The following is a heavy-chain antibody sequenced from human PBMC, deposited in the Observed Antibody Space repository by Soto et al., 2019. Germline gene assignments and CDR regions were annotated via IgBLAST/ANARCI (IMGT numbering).Heavy chain of an antibody. V-gene: IGHV4-31*03. D-gene: IGHD3-9*01. Sequence: SETLSLTCTVSGGSISSGAYFWNWIRQSPGKGLEWLGYISYIGSTYYNPSLKSRLSISADTSENKFSLTLKSVTAADTAVYFCARDFERSAIGPWGQGTSVTVSS. CDR2: ISYIGST. CDR1: GGSISSGAYF. J-gene: IGHJ5*02. CDR3: ARDFERSAIGP.